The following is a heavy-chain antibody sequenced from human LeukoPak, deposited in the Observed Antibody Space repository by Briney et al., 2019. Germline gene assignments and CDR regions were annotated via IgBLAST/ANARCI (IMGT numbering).Heavy chain of an antibody. J-gene: IGHJ6*02. V-gene: IGHV1-24*01. CDR3: ATGLVVVAATSGMDV. CDR2: FDPEDGKT. Sequence: ASVKVSCKVSGYTLTELSMHWVRQAPGKGLEWMGGFDPEDGKTIYAQKFQGRVTMTEDTSTDTAYMELSSLRSEDTAVYYCATGLVVVAATSGMDVWGQGTTVTVSS. CDR1: GYTLTELS. D-gene: IGHD2-15*01.